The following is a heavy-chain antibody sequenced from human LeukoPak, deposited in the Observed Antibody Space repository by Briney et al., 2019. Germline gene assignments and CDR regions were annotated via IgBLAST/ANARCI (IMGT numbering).Heavy chain of an antibody. D-gene: IGHD1-26*01. V-gene: IGHV4-59*01. Sequence: SETLSLTCTVPGGSISSYYWSWIRQPPGKGLEWIGYIYNSGSANYNPSLKSRVTISEDTSKNQFSLKLSSVTAAETAVYYCARGRERYYYYGMDVWGQGTTVTVSS. CDR3: ARGRERYYYYGMDV. CDR2: IYNSGSA. J-gene: IGHJ6*02. CDR1: GGSISSYY.